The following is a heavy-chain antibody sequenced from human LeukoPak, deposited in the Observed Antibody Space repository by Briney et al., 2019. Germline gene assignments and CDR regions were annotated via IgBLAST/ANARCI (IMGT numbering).Heavy chain of an antibody. CDR3: ARLWGRLSSSSTYAEY. CDR2: IYYSGSS. CDR1: GVSISSTGYY. V-gene: IGHV4-39*01. Sequence: SETLSLTCIVSGVSISSTGYYWGWMRPPPGKGLWWIGSIYYSGSSYYNASLKSRVTRAVDTSNIQFSLKLNSVTAADTAVYYCARLWGRLSSSSTYAEYWGQGTLVTVSS. J-gene: IGHJ4*02. D-gene: IGHD6-13*01.